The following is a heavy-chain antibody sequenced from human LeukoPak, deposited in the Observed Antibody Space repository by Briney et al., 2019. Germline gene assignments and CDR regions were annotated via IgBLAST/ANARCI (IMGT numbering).Heavy chain of an antibody. CDR2: IRYDGSNK. D-gene: IGHD5-12*01. J-gene: IGHJ4*02. V-gene: IGHV3-30*02. Sequence: PGGSLRLSCAASGFTFSSYGMHWVRQAPGKGLEWVAFIRYDGSNKYYADSVKGRFTISRDSSKNTLYLQMNSLRAEDTAVYYCAKANSGYDLFDYWGQGTLVTASS. CDR3: AKANSGYDLFDY. CDR1: GFTFSSYG.